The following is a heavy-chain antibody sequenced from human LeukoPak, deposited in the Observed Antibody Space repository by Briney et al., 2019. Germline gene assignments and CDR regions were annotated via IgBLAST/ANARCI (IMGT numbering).Heavy chain of an antibody. CDR2: INAGNGNT. D-gene: IGHD3-9*01. CDR3: AKGLFDILTGYRSLGYYGMDV. CDR1: GYTFTGYY. V-gene: IGHV1-3*01. J-gene: IGHJ6*02. Sequence: GASVKVSCKASGYTFTGYYMHWVRQAPGQGLEWMGWINAGNGNTKYSQKFQGRVTITRDTSASTAYMELSSLKSEDTAVYYCAKGLFDILTGYRSLGYYGMDVWGQGTTVTVSS.